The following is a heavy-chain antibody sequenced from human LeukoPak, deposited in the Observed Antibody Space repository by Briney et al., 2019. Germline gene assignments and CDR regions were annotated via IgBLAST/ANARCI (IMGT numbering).Heavy chain of an antibody. V-gene: IGHV5-51*01. D-gene: IGHD3-22*01. CDR1: GYSFTSYW. J-gene: IGHJ4*02. CDR2: IYPGDSDT. Sequence: GESLKISCKGSGYSFTSYWIGWARQMPGKGLEWMGIIYPGDSDTRYSPSFQGQVTISADKSISTAYLQWSSLKASDTAMYYCARGTHYDSSGYYWSIYYWGQGTLVTVSS. CDR3: ARGTHYDSSGYYWSIYY.